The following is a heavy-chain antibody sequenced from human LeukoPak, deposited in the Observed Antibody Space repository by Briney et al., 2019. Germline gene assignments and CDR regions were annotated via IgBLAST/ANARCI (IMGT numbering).Heavy chain of an antibody. D-gene: IGHD3-22*01. Sequence: GGSLRLSCAVSGITLSDYGMSWVRQAPGKGLEWVAGISDSGGRTNYADSVKGRFTISRDNPKNTLYLQMNSLRAEDTAVYFCAKRGVVIRVILVGFHKEAYYFDSWGQGALVTVSS. J-gene: IGHJ4*02. V-gene: IGHV3-23*01. CDR1: GITLSDYG. CDR2: ISDSGGRT. CDR3: AKRGVVIRVILVGFHKEAYYFDS.